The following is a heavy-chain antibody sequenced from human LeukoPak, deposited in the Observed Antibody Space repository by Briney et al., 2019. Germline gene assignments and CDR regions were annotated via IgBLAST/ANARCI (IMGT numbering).Heavy chain of an antibody. J-gene: IGHJ4*02. CDR1: GGSISSGSYC. Sequence: KASETLSLTCTVSGGSISSGSYCWGWIRQPAGMGLEWIVRIYASGSTNYNPSLKIRVTMSVDTSKNQFSLKLSSVTAADTAVYYCARDSYDYDSSNYWVLDYWGQGTLVTVSS. D-gene: IGHD3-22*01. CDR2: IYASGST. V-gene: IGHV4-61*02. CDR3: ARDSYDYDSSNYWVLDY.